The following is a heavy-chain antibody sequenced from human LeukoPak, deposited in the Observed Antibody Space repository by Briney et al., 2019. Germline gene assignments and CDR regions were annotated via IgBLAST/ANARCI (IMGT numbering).Heavy chain of an antibody. Sequence: SETLSLTCTVSGGSISSYYWSWIRQPPGKGLEWIGYIYYSGSTNYNPSLKSRVTISVDTSKNQFSLKLSSVTAADTAVYYCARIHRGYSSSWYVPRMYNWFDPWGQETLVTVSS. V-gene: IGHV4-59*12. CDR1: GGSISSYY. J-gene: IGHJ5*02. D-gene: IGHD6-13*01. CDR2: IYYSGST. CDR3: ARIHRGYSSSWYVPRMYNWFDP.